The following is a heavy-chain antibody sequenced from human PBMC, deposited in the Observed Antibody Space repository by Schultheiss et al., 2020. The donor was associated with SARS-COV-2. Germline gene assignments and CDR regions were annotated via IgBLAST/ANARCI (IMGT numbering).Heavy chain of an antibody. J-gene: IGHJ5*02. CDR1: GFTFSSYA. CDR3: AKDGSRPDFWSGYYSGWFDP. V-gene: IGHV3-23*01. CDR2: ISGSGGST. Sequence: GGSLRLSCAASGFTFSSYAMSWVRQAPGKGLEWVSAISGSGGSTYYADSVKGRFTISRDNSKNTLYLQMNSLRAEDTAVYYCAKDGSRPDFWSGYYSGWFDPWGQGTLVTVSS. D-gene: IGHD3-3*01.